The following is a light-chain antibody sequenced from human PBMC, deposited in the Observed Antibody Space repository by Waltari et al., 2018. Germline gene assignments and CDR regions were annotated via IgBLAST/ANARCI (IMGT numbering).Light chain of an antibody. CDR2: EVT. CDR1: SRYFCGYNF. Sequence: QSALTQPASVSGSPGQSITISCTGTSRYFCGYNFVSWYQQHPGKAPKLMIYEVTNRPSGVSNRFSGSKSGNTASLTISGLLAEDEADYYCCSYTTTTTVVFGGGTKLTVL. CDR3: CSYTTTTTVV. V-gene: IGLV2-14*01. J-gene: IGLJ3*02.